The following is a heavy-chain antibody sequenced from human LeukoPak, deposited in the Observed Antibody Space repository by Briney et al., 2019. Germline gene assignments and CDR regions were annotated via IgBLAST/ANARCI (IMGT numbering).Heavy chain of an antibody. D-gene: IGHD2-15*01. Sequence: SETLSLTCTVSGGSISSYYWSWIRQPPGKGLEWIGYIYYSGSTNYNPSLKSRVTISVDTSKNQFSLKLSPVTAADTAVYYCARAPGYCSGGSCAYYFDYWGQGTLVTVSS. J-gene: IGHJ4*02. V-gene: IGHV4-59*01. CDR1: GGSISSYY. CDR3: ARAPGYCSGGSCAYYFDY. CDR2: IYYSGST.